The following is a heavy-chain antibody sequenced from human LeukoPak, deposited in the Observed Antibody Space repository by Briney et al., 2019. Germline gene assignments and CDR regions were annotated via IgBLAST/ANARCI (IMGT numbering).Heavy chain of an antibody. D-gene: IGHD4-23*01. Sequence: SETLSLTCTVSGDSISSYYWSWIRQPPGKGLEWIGYIYYSGSTNYNPSLKSRVTISVDTSKNQFSLKLSSVTAADTAVYYCARIEVYGGNSVNYWGQGTLVTVSS. CDR2: IYYSGST. CDR3: ARIEVYGGNSVNY. CDR1: GDSISSYY. J-gene: IGHJ4*02. V-gene: IGHV4-59*01.